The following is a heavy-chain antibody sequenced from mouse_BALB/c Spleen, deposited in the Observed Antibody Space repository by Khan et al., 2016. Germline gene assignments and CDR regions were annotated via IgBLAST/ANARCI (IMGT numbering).Heavy chain of an antibody. J-gene: IGHJ4*01. CDR3: AHWDGYPYGLDY. Sequence: EVQLQESGPSLVKPSQTLSLTCSVTGDSITNGYWNWIRKFPGDKLECMGYINYSGGTYYNPSLKSRISITRDTSKNHYYLQLNSVTTEDTAIYYCAHWDGYPYGLDYWGQGTSVTVSS. V-gene: IGHV3-8*02. D-gene: IGHD2-3*01. CDR2: INYSGGT. CDR1: GDSITNGY.